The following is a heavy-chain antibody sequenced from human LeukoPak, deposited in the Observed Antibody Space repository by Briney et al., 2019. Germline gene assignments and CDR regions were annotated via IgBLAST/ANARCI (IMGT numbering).Heavy chain of an antibody. V-gene: IGHV3-23*01. CDR3: ARIVNSGYDYDAFDM. D-gene: IGHD5-12*01. CDR2: ISGSGGST. Sequence: PGGSLRLSCAASGFTFSSYAMSWVRQAPGKGLEWVSAISGSGGSTYYADSVKSRFTISRDNSKNTLYLQMNSLRAEDTAVYYCARIVNSGYDYDAFDMWGQGTMVTVSS. J-gene: IGHJ3*02. CDR1: GFTFSSYA.